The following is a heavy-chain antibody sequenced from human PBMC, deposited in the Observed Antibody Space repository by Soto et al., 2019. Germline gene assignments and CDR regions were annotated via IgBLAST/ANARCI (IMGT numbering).Heavy chain of an antibody. Sequence: SETLSLTCTVSGGSINNSSFYWGWVRQPPGKRLEWIGSIYYSGSAYYNPSLKSRLTISVDTSKNQFSLNLSSVTAADTAVYFCARRPLVRGIIPYYFDSWGQGTLVTVSS. D-gene: IGHD3-10*01. V-gene: IGHV4-39*01. CDR3: ARRPLVRGIIPYYFDS. CDR2: IYYSGSA. CDR1: GGSINNSSFY. J-gene: IGHJ4*02.